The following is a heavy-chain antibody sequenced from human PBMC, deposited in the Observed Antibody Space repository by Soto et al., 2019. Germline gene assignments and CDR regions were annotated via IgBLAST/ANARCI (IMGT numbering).Heavy chain of an antibody. CDR3: ARLPKGSLVTG. V-gene: IGHV3-48*02. D-gene: IGHD2-21*02. J-gene: IGHJ4*02. Sequence: PGGSLRLSCVASGFSFSDHSMNWVRQTPGKGLQWVSYISSTGENIYYADSVKGRFTVSRGNANNAMCLQMNGLRDDDTATYFCARLPKGSLVTGWGQGTRVTVSS. CDR2: ISSTGENI. CDR1: GFSFSDHS.